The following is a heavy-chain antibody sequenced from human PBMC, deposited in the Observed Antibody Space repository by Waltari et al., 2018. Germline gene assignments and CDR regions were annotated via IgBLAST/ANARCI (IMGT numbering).Heavy chain of an antibody. CDR3: AKDIDFRKAFDI. J-gene: IGHJ3*02. V-gene: IGHV3-9*01. D-gene: IGHD3-3*01. Sequence: EVQLVESGGGLVQPGRSLRLSCAASGFTFDDYAMHWVRQAPGKGLEWVSGISWNSGSIGYADSVKGRFTISRDNAKNSLYLQMNSLRAEDTALYYCAKDIDFRKAFDIWGQGTMVTVSS. CDR1: GFTFDDYA. CDR2: ISWNSGSI.